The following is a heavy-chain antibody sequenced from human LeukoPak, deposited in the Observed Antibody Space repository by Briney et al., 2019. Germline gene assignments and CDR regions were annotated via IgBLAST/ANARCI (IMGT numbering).Heavy chain of an antibody. CDR3: ARGPYSSSWGGQNNY. CDR2: IKQDGSEK. J-gene: IGHJ4*02. D-gene: IGHD6-13*01. CDR1: GFTFSSYW. V-gene: IGHV3-7*01. Sequence: GGSLRLSCAASGFTFSSYWMSWVRQAPGKGLEWVANIKQDGSEKYYVDSVKGRFTISRDNAKNSLYLQMNSLRAEDTAVYYCARGPYSSSWGGQNNYWGQGTLVTVSS.